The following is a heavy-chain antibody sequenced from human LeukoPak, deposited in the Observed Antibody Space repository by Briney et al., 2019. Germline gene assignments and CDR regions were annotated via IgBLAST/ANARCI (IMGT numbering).Heavy chain of an antibody. J-gene: IGHJ5*02. CDR3: AKDSSSWYLVLNWFDP. V-gene: IGHV3-23*01. CDR1: GFTFSSYA. D-gene: IGHD6-13*01. Sequence: GGSLRLSCAASGFTFSSYAMSWVRQAPGKGLEWFSAISGSGGSTYYADSVKGRFTISRDNSKDTLYLQMNSLRAEDTAVYYCAKDSSSWYLVLNWFDPWGQGTLVTVSS. CDR2: ISGSGGST.